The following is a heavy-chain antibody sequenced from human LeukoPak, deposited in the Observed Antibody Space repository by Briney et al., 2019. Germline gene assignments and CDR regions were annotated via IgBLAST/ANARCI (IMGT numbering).Heavy chain of an antibody. V-gene: IGHV1-18*01. CDR3: ARVWGGRQLEVYYYGMDV. J-gene: IGHJ6*02. CDR1: GYTFTSYG. CDR2: ISAYNGNT. Sequence: ASVKASCKASGYTFTSYGISWVRQAPGQGLEWMGWISAYNGNTNYAQKLQGRVTMTTDTSTSTAYMELRSLRSDDTAVYYCARVWGGRQLEVYYYGMDVWGQGTTVTVSS. D-gene: IGHD1-1*01.